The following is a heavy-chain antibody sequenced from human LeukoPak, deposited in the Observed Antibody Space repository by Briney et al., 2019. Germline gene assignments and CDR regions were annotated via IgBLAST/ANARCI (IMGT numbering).Heavy chain of an antibody. D-gene: IGHD2-15*01. Sequence: ASVKVSCKASGYTSTGYYMHWVRQAPGQGLEWMGRINPNSGGTNYAQKFQGRVTMTRDTSISTAYMELSRLRSDDTAVYYCARAGYCSGGSCSTAAFDIWGQGTMVTVSS. CDR1: GYTSTGYY. J-gene: IGHJ3*02. CDR3: ARAGYCSGGSCSTAAFDI. CDR2: INPNSGGT. V-gene: IGHV1-2*06.